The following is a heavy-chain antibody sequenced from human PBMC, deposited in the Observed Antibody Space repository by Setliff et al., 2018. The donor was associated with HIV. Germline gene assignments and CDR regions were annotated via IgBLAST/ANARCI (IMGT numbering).Heavy chain of an antibody. CDR1: GGSFSGFY. CDR3: ARVGEQLLLGFEF. D-gene: IGHD3-10*01. J-gene: IGHJ4*02. Sequence: SETLSLTCAVYGGSFSGFYWSWIRQPPGKGLEYIGEVDDSGGSNYNPSLKSRVSISVDTSKNQFSLRLSSVTAADTAVYYCARVGEQLLLGFEFWGQGTLVTVSS. CDR2: VDDSGGS. V-gene: IGHV4-34*01.